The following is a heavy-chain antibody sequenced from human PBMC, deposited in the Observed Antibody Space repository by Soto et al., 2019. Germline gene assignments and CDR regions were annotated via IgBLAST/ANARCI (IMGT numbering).Heavy chain of an antibody. J-gene: IGHJ4*02. D-gene: IGHD3-22*01. Sequence: ASVKVSLKPSCYTLSRPGISLVRPAPGPRLEWMGWISAYNGNTNYAQKLQGRVTMTTDTSTSTAYMELRSLRSDDTAVYYCARQFYYDSSGPPCTFDYWGQGTLVTVSS. CDR1: CYTLSRPG. CDR2: ISAYNGNT. CDR3: ARQFYYDSSGPPCTFDY. V-gene: IGHV1-18*01.